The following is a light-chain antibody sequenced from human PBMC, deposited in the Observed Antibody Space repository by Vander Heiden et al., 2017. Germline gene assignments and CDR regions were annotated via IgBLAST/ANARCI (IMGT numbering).Light chain of an antibody. Sequence: QSVLTQPPSASGTPGQRVTISCSGSSSNIGSNSVNWYQHLPGTAPRLLIYSNSQRPSGVPDRFSGSRSGTSASLAISGLQSEDEADYYCAAWDDSLNGYYVFGTGTKVT. CDR1: SSNIGSNS. CDR3: AAWDDSLNGYYV. V-gene: IGLV1-44*01. J-gene: IGLJ1*01. CDR2: SNS.